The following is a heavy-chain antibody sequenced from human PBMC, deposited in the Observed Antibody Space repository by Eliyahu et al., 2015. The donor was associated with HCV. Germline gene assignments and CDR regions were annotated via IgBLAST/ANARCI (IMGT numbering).Heavy chain of an antibody. CDR1: RFTFXTYG. D-gene: IGHD3-9*01. V-gene: IGHV3-30*18. CDR3: AKSAQTRRFFDWIAGLDY. CDR2: ISFDGNDK. Sequence: QVQLVESGGGVVQPGGSLRLSCVASRFTFXTYGMHWVRQAPGKGLEWVAVISFDGNDKYYGDSVKGRFTISRDNSKNTLYLQMNSLRAEDTAVYYCAKSAQTRRFFDWIAGLDYWGQGTLVTVSS. J-gene: IGHJ4*02.